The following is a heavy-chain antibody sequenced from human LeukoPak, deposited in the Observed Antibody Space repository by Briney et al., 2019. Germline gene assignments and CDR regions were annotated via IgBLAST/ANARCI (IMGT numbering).Heavy chain of an antibody. Sequence: KTSETLSLTCTVSGDSVTSGGYFWTWIRQHPGKGLEWIGYISNSGTTSYNPSLKSRVSILVDTSKNQFSLKLTSVTAADTAVYYCARSALDTSGSYYNPQPFEYWGQGTLVTVSS. CDR3: ARSALDTSGSYYNPQPFEY. V-gene: IGHV4-31*03. CDR1: GDSVTSGGYF. CDR2: ISNSGTT. D-gene: IGHD3-10*01. J-gene: IGHJ4*02.